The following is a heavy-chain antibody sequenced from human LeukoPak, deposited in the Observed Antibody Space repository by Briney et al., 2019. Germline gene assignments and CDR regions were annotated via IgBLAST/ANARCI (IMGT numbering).Heavy chain of an antibody. CDR1: GGPISSYY. D-gene: IGHD2-15*01. CDR2: IYYSGST. Sequence: PSETLSLTCTVSGGPISSYYWSWIRQPPGKGLEWIGYIYYSGSTNYNPSLKSRVTISVDTSKNQFSLKLSSVTAADTAVYYCARSGEDFDYWGQGTLVTVSS. V-gene: IGHV4-59*01. CDR3: ARSGEDFDY. J-gene: IGHJ4*02.